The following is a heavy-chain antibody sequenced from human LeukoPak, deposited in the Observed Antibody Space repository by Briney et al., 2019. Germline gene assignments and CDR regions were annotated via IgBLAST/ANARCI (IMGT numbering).Heavy chain of an antibody. CDR1: AVPISSNY. CDR3: ARSWGSGWYSANYYFDY. J-gene: IGHJ4*02. V-gene: IGHV4-59*01. Sequence: SETLSFTCTVSAVPISSNYWSWIRQPPGNGLEWIGNTYLSGSTNYNPSLMSRVTISVDTSRNQFSLKLSSVTAADTAVYYCARSWGSGWYSANYYFDYWGQGTLVTVSS. CDR2: TYLSGST. D-gene: IGHD6-19*01.